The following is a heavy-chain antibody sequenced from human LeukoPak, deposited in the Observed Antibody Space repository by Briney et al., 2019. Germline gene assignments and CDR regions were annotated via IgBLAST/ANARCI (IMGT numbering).Heavy chain of an antibody. CDR3: ARAAVAYCGSDCYMDV. CDR1: GGTFSSYA. V-gene: IGHV1-69*05. Sequence: SVKVSFKASGGTFSSYAISWVRQAPGQGLEWMGGIIPIFGTANYAQKFQGRVTITTDESTSTAYMELSSLRSEDTAVYYCARAAVAYCGSDCYMDVWGKGTTVTVSS. J-gene: IGHJ6*03. CDR2: IIPIFGTA. D-gene: IGHD2-21*01.